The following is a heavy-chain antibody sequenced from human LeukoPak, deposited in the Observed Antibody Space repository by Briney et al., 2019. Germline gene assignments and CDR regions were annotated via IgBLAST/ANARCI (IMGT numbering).Heavy chain of an antibody. V-gene: IGHV1-8*01. CDR3: AGRGITGTRLSGAFDI. Sequence: ASVKVSCKASGYTFTSYDINWVRQATGQGLEWMGWMNPNSGNTGYAQKFQGRVTMTRNTSISTAYMELSSLRSEDTAVYYCAGRGITGTRLSGAFDIWGQGTMVTVSS. CDR2: MNPNSGNT. D-gene: IGHD1-20*01. CDR1: GYTFTSYD. J-gene: IGHJ3*02.